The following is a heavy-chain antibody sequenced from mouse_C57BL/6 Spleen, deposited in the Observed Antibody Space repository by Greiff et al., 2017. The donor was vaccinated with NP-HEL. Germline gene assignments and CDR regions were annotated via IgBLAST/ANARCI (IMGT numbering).Heavy chain of an antibody. D-gene: IGHD6-1*01. CDR2: IYPGSGNT. CDR3: ATGRAARWYFDY. V-gene: IGHV1-66*01. Sequence: QVQLKESGPELVKPGASVKISCKASGYSFTSYYIHWVKQRPGQGLEWIGWIYPGSGNTKYNEKFKGKATLTADTSSSTAYMQLSSLTSEDSAVYYCATGRAARWYFDYWGQGTTLTVSS. CDR1: GYSFTSYY. J-gene: IGHJ2*01.